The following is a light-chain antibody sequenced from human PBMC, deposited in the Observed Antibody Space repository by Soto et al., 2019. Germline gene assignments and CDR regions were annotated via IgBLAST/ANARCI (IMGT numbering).Light chain of an antibody. Sequence: QSALTQPASVSGSPGQSITFSCTGTSSDVGGSNFVSWYQQHPGKAPKLMIYNVNNRPAGVSTRFYGSKSVNTASLTISGLQAEGEADYYCSSYTSSHTYVFGTGTKLTVL. CDR1: SSDVGGSNF. J-gene: IGLJ1*01. V-gene: IGLV2-14*01. CDR2: NVN. CDR3: SSYTSSHTYV.